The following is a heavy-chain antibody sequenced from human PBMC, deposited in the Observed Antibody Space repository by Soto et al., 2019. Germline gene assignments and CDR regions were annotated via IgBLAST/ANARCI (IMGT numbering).Heavy chain of an antibody. Sequence: QVQLVESGGGVVQPGRSLRLSCAASGFTFSSYGRHWVRQAPGKGLEWVVVISYDGSNKYYADSVKGRFTISRDNSKNTLYLQMNSLRAEDTAVYYCATYSSSYGMDVWGQGTTVTVSS. J-gene: IGHJ6*02. CDR3: ATYSSSYGMDV. CDR1: GFTFSSYG. V-gene: IGHV3-30*03. CDR2: ISYDGSNK. D-gene: IGHD6-6*01.